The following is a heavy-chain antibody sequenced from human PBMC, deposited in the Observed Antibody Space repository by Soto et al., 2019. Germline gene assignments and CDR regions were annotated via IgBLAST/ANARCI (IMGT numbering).Heavy chain of an antibody. CDR2: TRNKANSYTT. J-gene: IGHJ6*02. Sequence: GGSLRLSCAASGFTFSDHYMDWVRQAPGKGLEWVGRTRNKANSYTTEYAASVKGRFTISRDDSKNSLYLQMSSLKTEDTAVYYCARGGRSGYDFSIYGMDVWGQGTTVTVSS. D-gene: IGHD5-12*01. CDR3: ARGGRSGYDFSIYGMDV. V-gene: IGHV3-72*01. CDR1: GFTFSDHY.